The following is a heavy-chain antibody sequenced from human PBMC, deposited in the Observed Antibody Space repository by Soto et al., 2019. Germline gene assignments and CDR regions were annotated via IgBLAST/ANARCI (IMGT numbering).Heavy chain of an antibody. CDR1: GFSISTYG. J-gene: IGHJ6*02. CDR3: ARDLTPSRKGMDV. D-gene: IGHD7-27*01. Sequence: QVQLVESGGGVVQPGGSLRLSCAASGFSISTYGMHWVRQAPGKGLEWVTVIWYDGSNTFYADSVKGRFTISRDNSKNTVFLQMNSLRGEDTALYYCARDLTPSRKGMDVWGQGTTVTVSS. CDR2: IWYDGSNT. V-gene: IGHV3-33*01.